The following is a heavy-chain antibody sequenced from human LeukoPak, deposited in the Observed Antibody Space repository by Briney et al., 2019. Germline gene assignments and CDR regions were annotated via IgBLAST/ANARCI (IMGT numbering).Heavy chain of an antibody. D-gene: IGHD3-10*01. CDR1: GGTFSSYA. J-gene: IGHJ4*02. CDR3: ARNRGDHYGSYDY. V-gene: IGHV1-69*05. CDR2: IIPIFGTA. Sequence: SVKVFCKASGGTFSSYAISWVRQAPGQGLEWMGGIIPIFGTANYAQKFQGRVTITTDESTSTAYMELSSLRSEDTAVYYCARNRGDHYGSYDYWGQGTLVTVSS.